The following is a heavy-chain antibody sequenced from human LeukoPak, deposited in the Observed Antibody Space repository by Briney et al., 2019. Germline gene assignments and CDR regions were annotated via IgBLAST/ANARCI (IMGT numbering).Heavy chain of an antibody. CDR3: ARLPVVGATVGFDY. CDR2: IKEDEGEI. V-gene: IGHV3-7*01. CDR1: VFTFSTFW. Sequence: GGCLSLSCAASVFTFSTFWVGGVRRAPGKGRDGGANIKEDEGEIYNADSARARFTSSRDKAKNSLFLQMNSLRVQATALYHCARLPVVGATVGFDYWGEGTLVTVPS. J-gene: IGHJ4*02. D-gene: IGHD1-26*01.